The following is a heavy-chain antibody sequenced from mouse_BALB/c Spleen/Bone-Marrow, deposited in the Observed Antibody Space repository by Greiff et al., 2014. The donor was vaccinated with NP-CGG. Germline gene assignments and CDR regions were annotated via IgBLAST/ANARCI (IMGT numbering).Heavy chain of an antibody. CDR3: ARGNYGNYGAMDY. J-gene: IGHJ4*01. CDR1: GFTFSDYY. CDR2: ISDGGSYT. Sequence: EVQLVESGGGLVKPGGSLKLSCAASGFTFSDYYMYWVRQTPEKRLEWVATISDGGSYTYYPDSVKGRFTISRDNAKNNLYLQMSSLKSEDTAMYYYARGNYGNYGAMDYWGQGTSVTVSS. D-gene: IGHD2-1*01. V-gene: IGHV5-4*02.